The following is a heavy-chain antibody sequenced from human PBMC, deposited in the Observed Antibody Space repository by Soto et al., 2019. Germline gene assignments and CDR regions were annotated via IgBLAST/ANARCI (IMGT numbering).Heavy chain of an antibody. V-gene: IGHV4-34*01. Sequence: SETLSLTCAVYGGSFSGYYWSWIRQPPGKGLEWIGEINHSGSTNYNPSLKSRVTISVDTSKNQFSLKLSSVTAADTAVYYCARVCRWGYSYATYGMDVWGQGTTVTVSS. CDR1: GGSFSGYY. D-gene: IGHD5-18*01. J-gene: IGHJ6*02. CDR3: ARVCRWGYSYATYGMDV. CDR2: INHSGST.